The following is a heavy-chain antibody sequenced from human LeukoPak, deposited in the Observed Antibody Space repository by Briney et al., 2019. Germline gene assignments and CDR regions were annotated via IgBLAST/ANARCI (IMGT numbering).Heavy chain of an antibody. Sequence: GGSLRLSCAASGFTFSGYAWSWFRQAPGKGREWVSAISGSGGSTYYADSVKSRFTISRDNSKNTLYLQMNSLRAEDTAVYYCAKVPTGYSSGWYDYWGQGTLVTVSS. CDR3: AKVPTGYSSGWYDY. D-gene: IGHD6-19*01. V-gene: IGHV3-23*01. J-gene: IGHJ4*02. CDR1: GFTFSGYA. CDR2: ISGSGGST.